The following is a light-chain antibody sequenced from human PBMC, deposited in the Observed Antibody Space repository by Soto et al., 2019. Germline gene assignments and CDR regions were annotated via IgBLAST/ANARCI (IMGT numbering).Light chain of an antibody. V-gene: IGLV2-14*03. CDR3: SSYTSSDTYVA. CDR2: DVS. Sequence: QSALTQPASVSGSPGQSITISCTGTSSDVGGYNYVSWYQHHPGKAPKLMIYDVSNRPSGVSNRFSGSKSGNTASLTISGLKAEDEADYYCSSYTSSDTYVALGGGTKLTVL. CDR1: SSDVGGYNY. J-gene: IGLJ2*01.